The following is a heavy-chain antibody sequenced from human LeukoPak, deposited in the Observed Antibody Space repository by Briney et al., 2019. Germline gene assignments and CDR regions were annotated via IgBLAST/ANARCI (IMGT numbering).Heavy chain of an antibody. CDR1: GFTFSSYG. CDR2: IRCDGSNK. V-gene: IGHV3-30*02. CDR3: AKGSHQWLTLTDL. Sequence: GGSLRLSCAASGFTFSSYGMHWVRQAPGKGLEWVAFIRCDGSNKYYADSVKGRFTISRDNSMNTLYLQMTSLRAEDTAVYYCAKGSHQWLTLTDLWGQGTLVTVS. D-gene: IGHD5-12*01. J-gene: IGHJ4*02.